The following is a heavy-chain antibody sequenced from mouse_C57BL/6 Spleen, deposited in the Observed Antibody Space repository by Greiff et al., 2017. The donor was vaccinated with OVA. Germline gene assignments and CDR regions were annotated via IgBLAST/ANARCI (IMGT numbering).Heavy chain of an antibody. CDR3: ARKIHYYAMDY. V-gene: IGHV2-2*01. CDR1: GFSLTSYG. Sequence: QVQLKESGPGLVQPSQSLSITCTVSGFSLTSYGVHWVRQSPGKGLEWLGVIWSGGSTDNNAAFISRLSISKDNSKSQVFFKMNSLQADDTAIYYCARKIHYYAMDYWGQGTSVTVSS. J-gene: IGHJ4*01. CDR2: IWSGGST.